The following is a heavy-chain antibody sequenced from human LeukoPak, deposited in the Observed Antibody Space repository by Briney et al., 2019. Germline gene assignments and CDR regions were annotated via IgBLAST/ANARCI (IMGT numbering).Heavy chain of an antibody. CDR2: IIPIFGTA. V-gene: IGHV1-69*05. J-gene: IGHJ5*02. CDR3: ARFTVVRRNTEMEYNWFDP. Sequence: SVKVSCKASGGTFSRYAISWVRQAPGQGLEWMGGIIPIFGTANYAQKFQGRVTITTDESTSTAYMELSSLRSEDTAVYYCARFTVVRRNTEMEYNWFDPWGQGTLATVSS. D-gene: IGHD5-24*01. CDR1: GGTFSRYA.